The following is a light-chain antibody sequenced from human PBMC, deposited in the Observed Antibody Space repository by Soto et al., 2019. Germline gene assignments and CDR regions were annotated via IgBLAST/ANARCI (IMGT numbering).Light chain of an antibody. CDR1: QSVSIY. V-gene: IGKV3-11*01. J-gene: IGKJ2*01. CDR3: QQRSNWPHT. CDR2: DSS. Sequence: EIVLTQSPGTLSLSPGERATLSCRASQSVSIYLAWYQQKPGQAPRLLIYDSSDRATGIPARFSGSGSGTDFTLTISSLEPEDFAVYYCQQRSNWPHTFGQGTKLEIK.